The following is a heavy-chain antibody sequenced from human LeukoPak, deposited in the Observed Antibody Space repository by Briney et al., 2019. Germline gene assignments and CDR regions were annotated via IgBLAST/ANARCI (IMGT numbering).Heavy chain of an antibody. V-gene: IGHV3-21*01. D-gene: IGHD4-23*01. CDR1: GFTFSSYS. CDR3: AREIVGYGGNPCEY. J-gene: IGHJ4*02. Sequence: PGGSLRLSCTASGFTFSSYSMNWVRQAPGKGLEWVSSISSSSSYIYYADSVKGRFTISRDNAKNSLYLQMNSLRAEDTAVYYCAREIVGYGGNPCEYWGQGTLVTVSS. CDR2: ISSSSSYI.